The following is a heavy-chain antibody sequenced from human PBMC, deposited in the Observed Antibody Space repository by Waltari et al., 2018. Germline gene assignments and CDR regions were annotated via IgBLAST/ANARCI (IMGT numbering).Heavy chain of an antibody. Sequence: QVQLWESGGGLVQPGRSLRLSCRASGFTFSNHGMQWVRQAPGKGLEWVAVVGPDGHTTYYGGSVEGRFTVTRDNSMNTMYLDMNSLRIDDTAIYYCAKEFGGAGSSYMSYFDSWGQGTLVTVSS. CDR1: GFTFSNHG. J-gene: IGHJ4*02. V-gene: IGHV3-33*03. D-gene: IGHD3-10*01. CDR3: AKEFGGAGSSYMSYFDS. CDR2: VGPDGHTT.